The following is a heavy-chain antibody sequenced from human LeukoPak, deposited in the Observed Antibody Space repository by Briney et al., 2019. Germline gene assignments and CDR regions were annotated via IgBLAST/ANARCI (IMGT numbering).Heavy chain of an antibody. Sequence: SETLSLTCTVSGGSISSYYWSWIRQPPGKGLEWIGYIYYSGSTNYNPSLKSRVTISVDTSKNQFSLKLSSVAAADTAVYYCARANYVRVAMGANNYYGMDVWGQGTTVTVSS. CDR1: GGSISSYY. CDR2: IYYSGST. CDR3: ARANYVRVAMGANNYYGMDV. J-gene: IGHJ6*02. V-gene: IGHV4-59*01. D-gene: IGHD5-18*01.